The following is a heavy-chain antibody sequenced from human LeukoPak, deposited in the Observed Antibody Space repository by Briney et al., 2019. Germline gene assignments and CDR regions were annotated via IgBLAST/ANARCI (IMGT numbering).Heavy chain of an antibody. CDR2: ISYDGSNK. V-gene: IGHV3-30*18. Sequence: GRSLRLSCAASGFTFSSYGMHWVRQAPGKGLEWVAVISYDGSNKYYADSVKGRFTISRDNSKNTLYLQMNSLRAEDTAVYYCAKGRDTRGDPEYYFDYWGQGTLVTVSS. CDR1: GFTFSSYG. J-gene: IGHJ4*02. D-gene: IGHD2-21*02. CDR3: AKGRDTRGDPEYYFDY.